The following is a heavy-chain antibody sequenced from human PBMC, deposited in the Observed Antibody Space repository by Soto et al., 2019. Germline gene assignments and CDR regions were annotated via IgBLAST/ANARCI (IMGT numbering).Heavy chain of an antibody. Sequence: GGSLRLSCAVSGFTFSNFGMHWVRQAPGKGLEWVAIISNDGINKYYADSVKGRFIISRDNSKNTLYLQMNSLRGDDTAVYFCAKTMITSYYYMDVWGKGTTVTVSS. D-gene: IGHD3-16*01. CDR3: AKTMITSYYYMDV. V-gene: IGHV3-30*18. CDR1: GFTFSNFG. J-gene: IGHJ6*03. CDR2: ISNDGINK.